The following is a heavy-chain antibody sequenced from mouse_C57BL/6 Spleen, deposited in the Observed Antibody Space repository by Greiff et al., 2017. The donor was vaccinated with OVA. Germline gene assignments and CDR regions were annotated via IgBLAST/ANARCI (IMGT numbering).Heavy chain of an antibody. V-gene: IGHV3-6*01. CDR3: ARNYYYGSIAY. Sequence: DVKLQESGPGLVKPSQSLSLTCSVTGYSITRGYYWNWIRQFPGNKLEWMGYISYDGSNNYNPSLKNRISITRDTSKNQFFLKLNSVTTEDTATYYCARNYYYGSIAYWGKGTLVTVSA. J-gene: IGHJ3*01. D-gene: IGHD1-1*01. CDR1: GYSITRGYY. CDR2: ISYDGSN.